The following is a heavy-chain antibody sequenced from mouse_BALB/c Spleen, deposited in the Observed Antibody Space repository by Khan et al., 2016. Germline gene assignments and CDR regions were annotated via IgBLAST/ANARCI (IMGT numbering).Heavy chain of an antibody. CDR3: ESEVYYFDY. J-gene: IGHJ2*01. V-gene: IGHV5-6-5*01. CDR1: GFTFSSYA. CDR2: ISSGGSS. Sequence: EVELVESGGGLVKPGGSLKLSCAASGFTFSSYAMSWVRQTPEKRLEWVASISSGGSSFYPDILKDRFTISRDNARNILYLQMSSLRSEDTAMYFCESEVYYFDYWGQGTTLTVSS.